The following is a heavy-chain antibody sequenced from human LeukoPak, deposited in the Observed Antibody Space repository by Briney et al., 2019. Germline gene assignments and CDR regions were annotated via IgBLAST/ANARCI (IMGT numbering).Heavy chain of an antibody. D-gene: IGHD5-24*01. Sequence: KTGASLRLXCAASGFTFSDYYMSWIRPAPGKGLEWVSYISSSGSTIYYADSVKGRFTISRDNAKNSLYLQMNSLRAEDTAVYYCAKDPEMATISHWGQGTLVTVSS. CDR2: ISSSGSTI. J-gene: IGHJ4*02. CDR1: GFTFSDYY. V-gene: IGHV3-11*04. CDR3: AKDPEMATISH.